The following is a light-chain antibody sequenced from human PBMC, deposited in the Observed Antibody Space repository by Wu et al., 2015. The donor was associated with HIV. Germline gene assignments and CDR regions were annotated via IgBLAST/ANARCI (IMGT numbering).Light chain of an antibody. CDR1: QSIGNY. J-gene: IGKJ5*01. Sequence: EIVLTQSPATLSLSPGDRATLSCRASQSIGNYLAWYQQKPGQTLRLLFFDTSNRATGIPPRFSGRGSGTDFTLTISSLESEDFALYYCQYRTTFGQGTRLESK. CDR2: DTS. V-gene: IGKV3-11*01. CDR3: QYRTT.